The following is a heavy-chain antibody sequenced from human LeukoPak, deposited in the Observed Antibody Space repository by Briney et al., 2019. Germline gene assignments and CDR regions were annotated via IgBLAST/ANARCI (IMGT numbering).Heavy chain of an antibody. CDR1: GYTLTTYG. CDR2: ISAYNGNT. CDR3: ARDLPYSSSDRTPFDY. Sequence: GASVKVSCKASGYTLTTYGISWVRQGPGQGLEWMGWISAYNGNTNSAQNLQGRVTMTTDTATSTAYMELRSLRCDDTAVYYCARDLPYSSSDRTPFDYWGQGTLVTVSS. J-gene: IGHJ4*02. V-gene: IGHV1-18*01. D-gene: IGHD6-6*01.